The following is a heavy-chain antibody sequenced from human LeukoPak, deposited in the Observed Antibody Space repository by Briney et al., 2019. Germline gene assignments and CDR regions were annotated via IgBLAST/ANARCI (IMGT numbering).Heavy chain of an antibody. Sequence: SETLSLTCAVYGGSFSGYYWSWIRQPPGKGLEWIGEINHSGSTNYNPSLKSRVTISVDTSKNQFSLKLSSVTAADTAVYHCARWRDFWSGQNWFDPWGQGTLVTVSS. V-gene: IGHV4-34*01. CDR2: INHSGST. CDR1: GGSFSGYY. D-gene: IGHD3-3*01. CDR3: ARWRDFWSGQNWFDP. J-gene: IGHJ5*02.